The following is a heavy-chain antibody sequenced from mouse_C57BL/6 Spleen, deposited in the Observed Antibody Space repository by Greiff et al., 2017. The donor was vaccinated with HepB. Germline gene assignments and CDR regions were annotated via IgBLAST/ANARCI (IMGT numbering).Heavy chain of an antibody. J-gene: IGHJ1*03. CDR1: GYSITSGYY. CDR3: ARGGYGSSHWYFDV. CDR2: ISYDGSN. V-gene: IGHV3-6*01. Sequence: EVKLQESGPGLVKPSQSLSLTCSVTGYSITSGYYWNWIRQFPGNKLEWMGYISYDGSNNYNPTLKNRTSITRDTSKNQFFLKLNSVTTEDTATYYCARGGYGSSHWYFDVWGTGTTVTVSS. D-gene: IGHD1-1*01.